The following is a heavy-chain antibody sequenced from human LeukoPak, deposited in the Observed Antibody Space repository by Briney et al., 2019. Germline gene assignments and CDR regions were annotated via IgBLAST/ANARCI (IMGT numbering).Heavy chain of an antibody. CDR2: ITGSGGST. Sequence: GGSLRLSCAASGFTFSNYGLSWVRQAPGKGLEWVSGITGSGGSTYYADSVKGRFTISRDNSKNTLFLQMNSLRAEDTAVYYCARGDYGSGSYGYFDYWGQGTLVTVSS. CDR3: ARGDYGSGSYGYFDY. V-gene: IGHV3-23*01. J-gene: IGHJ4*02. D-gene: IGHD3-10*01. CDR1: GFTFSNYG.